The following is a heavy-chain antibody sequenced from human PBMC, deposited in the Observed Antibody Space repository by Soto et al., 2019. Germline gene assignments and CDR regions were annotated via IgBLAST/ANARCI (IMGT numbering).Heavy chain of an antibody. D-gene: IGHD2-2*01. CDR2: FYYSEST. CDR1: GGSISSGGYY. CDR3: ARLGGYCSSSSCYGYYGMDV. V-gene: IGHV4-39*01. J-gene: IGHJ6*02. Sequence: PSETLSLTCTVSGGSISSGGYYWSWIRQHPGKGLEWIGTFYYSESTYYNPSLESRVTISVDTSKNQFSLKVTSVTVADTAVYYCARLGGYCSSSSCYGYYGMDVWGQGTTVTVSS.